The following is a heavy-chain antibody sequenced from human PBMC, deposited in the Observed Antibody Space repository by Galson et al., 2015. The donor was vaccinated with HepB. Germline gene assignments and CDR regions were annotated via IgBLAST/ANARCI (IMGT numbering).Heavy chain of an antibody. CDR2: IYYSGST. Sequence: SETLSLTCTVSGGSISSSSYYWGWIRQPPGKGLEWIGSIYYSGSTYYNPSLKSRVTISVDTSKNQFSLKLSSVTAADTAVYYCARLRWLQFDFDIWGQGTMVTVSS. D-gene: IGHD5-24*01. V-gene: IGHV4-39*01. CDR1: GGSISSSSYY. CDR3: ARLRWLQFDFDI. J-gene: IGHJ3*02.